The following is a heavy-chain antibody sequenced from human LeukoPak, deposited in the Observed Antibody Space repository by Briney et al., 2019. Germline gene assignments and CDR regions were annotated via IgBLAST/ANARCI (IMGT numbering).Heavy chain of an antibody. Sequence: PSETLSLTCTVSRGSISSDYWSWIRQPAGKGLEWIGLIYTSGTTNYNPSLKSRVTMSLDTSKNQFSLKLNSVTAADTAVYYCASVFHDWGQGTMVTVSS. CDR3: ASVFHD. V-gene: IGHV4-4*07. CDR1: RGSISSDY. J-gene: IGHJ3*01. CDR2: IYTSGTT.